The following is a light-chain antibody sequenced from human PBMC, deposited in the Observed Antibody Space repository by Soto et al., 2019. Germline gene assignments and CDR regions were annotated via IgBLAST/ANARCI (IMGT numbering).Light chain of an antibody. V-gene: IGLV1-44*01. CDR1: TANIGTNT. CDR2: TND. Sequence: QAVLTQPPSASGTPGQRVTISCSGSTANIGTNTVNWFQHLPGSAPKLLIYTNDQRPSGVPDRFSGSRSGTSASLAISGLQSEDEADYYCATWDDSVYVFGTGT. J-gene: IGLJ1*01. CDR3: ATWDDSVYV.